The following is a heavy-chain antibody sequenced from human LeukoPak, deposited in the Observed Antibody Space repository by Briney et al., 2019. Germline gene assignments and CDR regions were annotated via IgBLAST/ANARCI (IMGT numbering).Heavy chain of an antibody. CDR2: IYYSGST. D-gene: IGHD6-13*01. Sequence: SETLSLTCTVSGGSISSGGYYWSWIRQHPGKGLEWIGYIYYSGSTYYNPSLKSRVTISVDTSKNQFSLKLSSVTAADTAVYYCARDPRRVVAAGSRGYGMDVWGQGTTVTVSS. J-gene: IGHJ6*02. V-gene: IGHV4-31*03. CDR3: ARDPRRVVAAGSRGYGMDV. CDR1: GGSISSGGYY.